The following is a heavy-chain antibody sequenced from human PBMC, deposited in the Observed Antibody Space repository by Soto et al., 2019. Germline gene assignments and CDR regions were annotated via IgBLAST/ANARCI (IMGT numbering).Heavy chain of an antibody. D-gene: IGHD2-15*01. Sequence: PSETLSLTCTVSGGSISSGGYYWSWIRQHPGKGLEWIGYIYYSGSTYYNPSIKSRVTISVDTSKNQFSLKLSSVTTADTAVYYCARKECSGGSCYYFDYWGQGTLVTVSS. CDR2: IYYSGST. CDR3: ARKECSGGSCYYFDY. J-gene: IGHJ4*02. V-gene: IGHV4-31*03. CDR1: GGSISSGGYY.